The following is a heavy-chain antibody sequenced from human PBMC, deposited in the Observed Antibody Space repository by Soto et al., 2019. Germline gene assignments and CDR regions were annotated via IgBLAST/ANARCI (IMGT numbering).Heavy chain of an antibody. V-gene: IGHV1-18*01. Sequence: QVQLVQSGAEVKKPGASVKVSCKASGYTFITYGVSWVQQAPGQGLDWLGWISTYNGNTRYAERLQGRVTMTTDTTTNTAYMELRNLRSDDTAVYYCARGPTDYYDNSANYFLDYWGQGTLVTVSS. D-gene: IGHD3-22*01. J-gene: IGHJ4*02. CDR2: ISTYNGNT. CDR3: ARGPTDYYDNSANYFLDY. CDR1: GYTFITYG.